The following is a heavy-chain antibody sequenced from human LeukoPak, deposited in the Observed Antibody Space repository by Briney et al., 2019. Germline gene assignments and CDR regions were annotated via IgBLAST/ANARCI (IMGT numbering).Heavy chain of an antibody. CDR1: GFTFSSYA. J-gene: IGHJ4*02. CDR3: ASGYSSDYGGNTH. D-gene: IGHD4-23*01. CDR2: INSDGSTT. Sequence: GGSLRLSCAASGFTFSSYAMHWVRQAPGKGLVWVSRINSDGSTTNYADSVKGRFTISRDNAENTLYLQMNSLRAEDTAVYYCASGYSSDYGGNTHWGQGTLVTVSS. V-gene: IGHV3-74*01.